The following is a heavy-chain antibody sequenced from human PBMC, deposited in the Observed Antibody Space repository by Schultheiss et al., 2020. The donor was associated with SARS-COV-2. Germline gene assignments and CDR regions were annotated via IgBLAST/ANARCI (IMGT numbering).Heavy chain of an antibody. CDR2: IYHSGST. D-gene: IGHD6-6*01. Sequence: SETLSLTCAVSGGSISSSNWWSWVRQPPGKGLEWIGEIYHSGSTNYNPSLKSRVTISVDKSKNQFSLKLSSVTAADTAVYYCATSAWYSSSHYFDYWGQGTLVTVSS. J-gene: IGHJ4*02. CDR3: ATSAWYSSSHYFDY. V-gene: IGHV4-4*02. CDR1: GGSISSSNW.